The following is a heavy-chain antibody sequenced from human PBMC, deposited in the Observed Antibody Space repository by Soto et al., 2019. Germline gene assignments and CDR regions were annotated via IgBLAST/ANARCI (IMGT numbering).Heavy chain of an antibody. CDR2: IYYSGST. Sequence: SETLSLTCTVSGGSISSYYWSWIRQPPGKGLEWIGYIYYSGSTNYNPSLKSRVTISVDTSKNQFSLKLSSVTAADTAVYYCARVPTNRYYYYGMDVWGQGTTVTVSS. V-gene: IGHV4-59*01. J-gene: IGHJ6*02. CDR1: GGSISSYY. CDR3: ARVPTNRYYYYGMDV.